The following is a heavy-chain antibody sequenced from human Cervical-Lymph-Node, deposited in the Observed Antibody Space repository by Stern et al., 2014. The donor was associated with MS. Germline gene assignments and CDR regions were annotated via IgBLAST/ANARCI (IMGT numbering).Heavy chain of an antibody. CDR3: ARAAGILDF. Sequence: QVQLGQSRNEVKKPGASVKVSCEASGYTFTSYGISWVRQAPGQGLEWMGWISAYNGNTNYEQKFQDRVTMTTDTSTSTVYMELRNLRSDDAALYYCARAAGILDFWGQGTLVTVSS. J-gene: IGHJ4*02. D-gene: IGHD1-1*01. V-gene: IGHV1-18*01. CDR1: GYTFTSYG. CDR2: ISAYNGNT.